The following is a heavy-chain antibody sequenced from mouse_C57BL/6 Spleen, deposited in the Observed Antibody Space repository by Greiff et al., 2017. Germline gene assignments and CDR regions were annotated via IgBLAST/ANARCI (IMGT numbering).Heavy chain of an antibody. CDR2: IRSKSNNYAT. J-gene: IGHJ4*01. V-gene: IGHV10-1*01. Sequence: EVQRVESGGGLVQPKGSLKLSCAASGFSFNTYAMNWVRQAPGKGLEWVARIRSKSNNYATYYADSVKDRFTISRDDSESMLYLQMNNLKTEDTAMYYCVRQEDGYYVGYYAMDYWGQGTSVTVSS. CDR1: GFSFNTYA. CDR3: VRQEDGYYVGYYAMDY. D-gene: IGHD2-3*01.